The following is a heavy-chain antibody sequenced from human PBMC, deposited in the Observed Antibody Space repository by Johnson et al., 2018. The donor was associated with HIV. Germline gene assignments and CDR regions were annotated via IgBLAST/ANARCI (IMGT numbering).Heavy chain of an antibody. J-gene: IGHJ3*02. V-gene: IGHV3-30*02. CDR2: IRSDGSNK. Sequence: QVQLVESGGGVVQPGGSLRLSCAASGFTFSSYGMHWVRQAPGKGLEWVAFIRSDGSNKYYADSVKGRFTISRDNSKNTLYLQMNSLRAEDTAVYYCAKDRYSSSWSYAFDIWGQGTTVTVSS. CDR1: GFTFSSYG. D-gene: IGHD6-13*01. CDR3: AKDRYSSSWSYAFDI.